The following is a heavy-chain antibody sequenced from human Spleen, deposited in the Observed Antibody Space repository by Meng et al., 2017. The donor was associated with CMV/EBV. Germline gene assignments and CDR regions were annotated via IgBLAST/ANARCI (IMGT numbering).Heavy chain of an antibody. CDR2: VNYTGTT. CDR3: ARDLDRCGGDCFSPSYRFDP. Sequence: SANYYWTWIRQPPGKGLEWIGYVNYTGTTNYTPSLSSRVTISLDTSKNQFSLKLSSVTAADTAIYYCARDLDRCGGDCFSPSYRFDPWGQGTLVTVSS. V-gene: IGHV4-61*01. CDR1: SANYY. J-gene: IGHJ5*02. D-gene: IGHD2-21*01.